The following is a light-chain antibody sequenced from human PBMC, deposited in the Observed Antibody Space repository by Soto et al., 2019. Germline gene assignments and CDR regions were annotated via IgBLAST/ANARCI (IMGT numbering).Light chain of an antibody. CDR3: QQASSFPHT. J-gene: IGKJ2*01. V-gene: IGKV1-39*01. CDR2: AAS. CDR1: QSISSY. Sequence: DIQMTQSPSSLSASVGDRVTITCRASQSISSYLNWYQQKPGKAPKLLIYAASSLQSGVPSRFSGSGSGTDFTLTISSLQPEDFATYYCQQASSFPHTFGQGTRVDIK.